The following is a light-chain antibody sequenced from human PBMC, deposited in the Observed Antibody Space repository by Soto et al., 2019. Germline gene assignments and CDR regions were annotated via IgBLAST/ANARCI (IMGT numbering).Light chain of an antibody. J-gene: IGLJ3*02. V-gene: IGLV2-23*01. Sequence: QSVLTQPASVSGSPGQSITISCTGTSSDVGSYNLVSWYQQHPGKAPKLMIYEGSKRPSGVSNRFSGSKSGNTASLTISGLQAEDEADYYYCSYAGSSTLVIGGGTKLTVL. CDR1: SSDVGSYNL. CDR2: EGS. CDR3: CSYAGSSTLV.